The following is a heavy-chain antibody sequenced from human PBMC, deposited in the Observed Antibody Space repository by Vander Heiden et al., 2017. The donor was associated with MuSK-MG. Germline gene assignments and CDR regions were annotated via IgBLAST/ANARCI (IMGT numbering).Heavy chain of an antibody. Sequence: EVQLLESGGGLVQPGGSRRLSGAASGFPFSSYAMSWVRQAPGKGLEWVSAISGSGGSTYYADSVKGRFTISRDNSKNTLYLQMNSLRAEDTAVYYCAKKVAALNYFDYWGQGTLVTVSS. CDR3: AKKVAALNYFDY. CDR1: GFPFSSYA. D-gene: IGHD2-15*01. J-gene: IGHJ4*02. CDR2: ISGSGGST. V-gene: IGHV3-23*01.